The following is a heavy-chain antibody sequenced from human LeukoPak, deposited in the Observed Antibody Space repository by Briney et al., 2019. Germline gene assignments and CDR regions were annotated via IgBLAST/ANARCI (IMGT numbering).Heavy chain of an antibody. V-gene: IGHV3-30*02. Sequence: PGGSLRLSCAASGFTFSDYYMSWIRQAPGKGLEWVAYIQYDGSNAQYADSVKGRFSISRDSSKNILYLQMNSLRAEDTAVYYCAKDRCSNGVGCYYYYMDVWGKGTTVTISS. CDR1: GFTFSDYY. D-gene: IGHD2-8*01. CDR3: AKDRCSNGVGCYYYYMDV. J-gene: IGHJ6*03. CDR2: IQYDGSNA.